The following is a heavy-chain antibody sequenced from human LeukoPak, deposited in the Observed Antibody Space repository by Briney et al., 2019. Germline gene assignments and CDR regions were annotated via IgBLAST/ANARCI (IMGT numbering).Heavy chain of an antibody. CDR2: IWYDGSNK. CDR3: ARARGWQPNYYYYYMDV. CDR1: GFTFNSYA. J-gene: IGHJ6*03. Sequence: GGSLRLSCIPSGFTFNSYATFWVRQAPGKGLEWVSLIWYDGSNKYYADSVKGRFTISRDNSKNTLFLQMNSLRAEGTAVYYCARARGWQPNYYYYYMDVWGTGTTVTVSS. D-gene: IGHD2-15*01. V-gene: IGHV3-33*07.